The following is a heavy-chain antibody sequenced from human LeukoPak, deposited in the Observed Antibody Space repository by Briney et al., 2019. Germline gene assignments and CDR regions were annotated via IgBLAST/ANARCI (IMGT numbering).Heavy chain of an antibody. CDR1: GYTFTSYG. Sequence: ASVTVSCKASGYTFTSYGISWVRQAPGQGLEWVGWIRAYNGNTNYAQRFQGTVTMTINTSTSTANMELRSLRSDDTAVYYCARDSKRTYYDFWSGYYTGEYWFDPWGQGTLVTVSS. D-gene: IGHD3-3*01. CDR2: IRAYNGNT. V-gene: IGHV1-18*01. CDR3: ARDSKRTYYDFWSGYYTGEYWFDP. J-gene: IGHJ5*02.